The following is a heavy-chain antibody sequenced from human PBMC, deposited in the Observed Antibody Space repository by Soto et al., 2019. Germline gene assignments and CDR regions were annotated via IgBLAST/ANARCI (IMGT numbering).Heavy chain of an antibody. J-gene: IGHJ4*02. CDR1: GYSIVNFG. Sequence: ASVKVSCKASGYSIVNFGFSWVRQAPGQGLEWMGWISGSSGETRYAQKLQGRATMTTDTSTSTAYMELRSLNSGDTAVYYCARDFFSSSSSHYFDIGGQGPLVPVSS. D-gene: IGHD6-6*01. V-gene: IGHV1-18*01. CDR3: ARDFFSSSSSHYFDI. CDR2: ISGSSGET.